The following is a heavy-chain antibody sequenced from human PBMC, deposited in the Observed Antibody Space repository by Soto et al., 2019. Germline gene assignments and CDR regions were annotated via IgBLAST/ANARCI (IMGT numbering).Heavy chain of an antibody. Sequence: VSLRLSCAASGFTFSSYWMHWVRQAPGKGLVWVSRINSDGSSTSYADSVKGRFTISRDNAKNTLYLQMNSLRAEDTAVYYCAREVRWNSGFPDVWGQGTTVTVSS. CDR1: GFTFSSYW. J-gene: IGHJ6*02. CDR3: AREVRWNSGFPDV. V-gene: IGHV3-74*01. CDR2: INSDGSST. D-gene: IGHD1-7*01.